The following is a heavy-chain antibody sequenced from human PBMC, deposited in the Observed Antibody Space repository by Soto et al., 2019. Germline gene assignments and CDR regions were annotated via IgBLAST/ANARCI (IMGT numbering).Heavy chain of an antibody. V-gene: IGHV3-21*01. CDR3: VKVANDLNYFDY. CDR1: GFTFSTYT. CDR2: ISRTRTYI. Sequence: GSLRLSCAASGFTFSTYTMSWVRQAPGKGLEWVSSISRTRTYIYYADSVKGRFTISRDDAKNSVYLQMDSLRAEDTAVYYCVKVANDLNYFDYWGQGALVTVSS. J-gene: IGHJ4*02.